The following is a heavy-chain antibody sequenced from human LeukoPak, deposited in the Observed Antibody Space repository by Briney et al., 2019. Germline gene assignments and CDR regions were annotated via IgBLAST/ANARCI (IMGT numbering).Heavy chain of an antibody. D-gene: IGHD6-19*01. CDR3: ARQGTYSSAIGMGY. Sequence: ASVKVSCKASGYTFDNHYMYWVRQAPGQGLEWMGVINPSGGSTSYAQKFQGRVTMTRDTSTRTVYMEVNSLRSEDTAVYYCARQGTYSSAIGMGYWGQGTLVTVSS. CDR2: INPSGGST. V-gene: IGHV1-46*02. CDR1: GYTFDNHY. J-gene: IGHJ4*02.